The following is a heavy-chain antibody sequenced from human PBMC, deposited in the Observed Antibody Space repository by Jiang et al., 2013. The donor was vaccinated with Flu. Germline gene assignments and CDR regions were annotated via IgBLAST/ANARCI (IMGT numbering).Heavy chain of an antibody. D-gene: IGHD1/OR15-1a*01. CDR3: VRDFTGPIES. CDR2: IENYGSRT. CDR1: GFNLIDNW. J-gene: IGHJ4*02. Sequence: DLVQPGGSLRLSCAASGFNLIDNWMHWVRQAPGKGLAWVSRIENYGSRTNNADSVRGRFTISRDDAENTLYLQMNSLRGEDTAVYYCVRDFTGPIESWGQGTLVTVSS. V-gene: IGHV3-74*01.